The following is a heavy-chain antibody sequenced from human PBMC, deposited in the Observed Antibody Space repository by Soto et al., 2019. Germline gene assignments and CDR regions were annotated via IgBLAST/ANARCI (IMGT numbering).Heavy chain of an antibody. D-gene: IGHD3-10*01. CDR2: IYYSGST. CDR1: GGSISSSSYY. CDR3: ARQTYYYGSGTLAALDY. V-gene: IGHV4-39*01. Sequence: SETLSLTCTVSGGSISSSSYYWGWIRQPPGKGLEWIGSIYYSGSTYYNPSLKSRVTISVDTSKNQFSLKLSSVTAADTAVYYCARQTYYYGSGTLAALDYWGQGTLVTVSS. J-gene: IGHJ4*02.